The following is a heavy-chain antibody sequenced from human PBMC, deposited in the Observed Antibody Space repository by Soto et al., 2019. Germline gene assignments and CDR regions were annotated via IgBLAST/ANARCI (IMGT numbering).Heavy chain of an antibody. V-gene: IGHV4-4*07. CDR3: ARELSDVAAEGFSPGAFDI. CDR2: IYTSGST. J-gene: IGHJ3*02. D-gene: IGHD6-19*01. Sequence: SETLSLTCTVSGGSISGYSSSWIRQPAGKGLEWIGRIYTSGSTNYNPSLKSRVTMSVDTSKNQFSLKLSSVTAADTAVYYCARELSDVAAEGFSPGAFDIWGQGTVVTVSS. CDR1: GGSISGYS.